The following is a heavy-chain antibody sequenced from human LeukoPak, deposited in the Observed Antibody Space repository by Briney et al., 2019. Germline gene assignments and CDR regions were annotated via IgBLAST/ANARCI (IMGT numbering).Heavy chain of an antibody. CDR2: INTKTGGT. CDR1: GYSFTDYH. Sequence: GSSVKVSCKASGYSFTDYHMHWVRQAPGQGLDWMGWINTKTGGTNYAQTFQGRVTLTRDTSISTVYMEMSSLGSDDTAIYYCARDRPGYSSYFDPWGQGTLVTVSS. CDR3: ARDRPGYSSYFDP. V-gene: IGHV1-2*02. D-gene: IGHD6-19*01. J-gene: IGHJ5*02.